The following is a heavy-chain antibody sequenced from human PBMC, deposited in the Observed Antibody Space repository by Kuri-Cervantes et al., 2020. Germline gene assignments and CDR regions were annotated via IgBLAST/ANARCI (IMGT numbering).Heavy chain of an antibody. CDR3: ASSDCSSTSCYADFLDAFDI. V-gene: IGHV7-4-1*02. J-gene: IGHJ3*02. CDR1: GYTLIELP. Sequence: ASVKVSCKVSGYTLIELPMHWVRQAPGQGLEWMGWINTNTGNPTYAQGFTGRFVFSLDTSVSTAYLQISSLKAEDTAVYYCASSDCSSTSCYADFLDAFDIWGQGTMVTVSS. D-gene: IGHD2-2*01. CDR2: INTNTGNP.